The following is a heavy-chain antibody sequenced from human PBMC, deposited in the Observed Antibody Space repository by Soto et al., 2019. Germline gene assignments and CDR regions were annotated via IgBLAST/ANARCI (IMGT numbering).Heavy chain of an antibody. CDR2: IIPILGIA. J-gene: IGHJ4*02. D-gene: IGHD2-15*01. CDR1: GGTFSSYT. Sequence: QVQLVQSGAEVQKPGSSVKVSCKASGGTFSSYTISWVRQAPGQGLEWMGRIIPILGIANYAQKFQGRVTITADKSTSTAYMELSSLRSQDTAVYYCAKEGYCSGGSCPRDYWGQGTLVTVSS. CDR3: AKEGYCSGGSCPRDY. V-gene: IGHV1-69*08.